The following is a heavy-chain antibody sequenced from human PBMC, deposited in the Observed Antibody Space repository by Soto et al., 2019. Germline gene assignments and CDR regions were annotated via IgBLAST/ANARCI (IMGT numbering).Heavy chain of an antibody. V-gene: IGHV1-69*06. D-gene: IGHD3-22*01. CDR2: TIPIFGTA. CDR1: GGTFSSYA. J-gene: IGHJ5*02. Sequence: GASVKVSCKASGGTFSSYAISWVRQAPGQGLEWMGGTIPIFGTANYAQKFQGRVTITADKSTSTAYMELSSLRSEDTAVYYCARGARMIVVVTDLYNWFDPWGQGTLVTVSS. CDR3: ARGARMIVVVTDLYNWFDP.